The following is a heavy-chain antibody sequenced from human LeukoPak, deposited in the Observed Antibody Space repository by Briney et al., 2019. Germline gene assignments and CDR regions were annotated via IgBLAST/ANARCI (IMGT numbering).Heavy chain of an antibody. V-gene: IGHV4-30-4*01. CDR2: IYYSGST. J-gene: IGHJ4*02. CDR3: ASYYCTRTICPGIDH. CDR1: SGSISSGDFY. D-gene: IGHD2-2*01. Sequence: SQTLSLTCTVSSGSISSGDFYWSGIRQPPGKGVEGIGYIYYSGSTYYTPSLKSRVTISLDTSKNQFSLKLTSVTAADTAVYYCASYYCTRTICPGIDHWGQGTLVTVSS.